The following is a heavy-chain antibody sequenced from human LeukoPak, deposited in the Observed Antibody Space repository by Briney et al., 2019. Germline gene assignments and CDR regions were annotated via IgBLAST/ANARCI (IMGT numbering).Heavy chain of an antibody. CDR3: ARGTTPYSGSPGYYYYYMDV. CDR1: GFTFSSYS. CDR2: ISSSSSYI. Sequence: GGSLRLSCAASGFTFSSYSMNWVRQAPGKGLEWVSSISSSSSYIYYADSLKGRFTISRDNAKNSLYLQMNSLRAEDTAVYYCARGTTPYSGSPGYYYYYMDVWGKGTTVTVSS. V-gene: IGHV3-21*01. D-gene: IGHD1-26*01. J-gene: IGHJ6*03.